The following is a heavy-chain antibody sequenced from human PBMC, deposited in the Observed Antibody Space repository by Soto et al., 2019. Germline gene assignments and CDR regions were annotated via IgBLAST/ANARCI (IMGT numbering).Heavy chain of an antibody. J-gene: IGHJ6*02. Sequence: GGSLRLSCAASGFTFSSYEMSWVRQAPGKGLEWVSYISSSGSTIYYADSVKGRFTISRDNAKNSLYLQMNSLRAEDTAVYYCARDGIAARPYYYYGMDVWGQGTTVTVSS. CDR1: GFTFSSYE. V-gene: IGHV3-48*03. D-gene: IGHD6-6*01. CDR3: ARDGIAARPYYYYGMDV. CDR2: ISSSGSTI.